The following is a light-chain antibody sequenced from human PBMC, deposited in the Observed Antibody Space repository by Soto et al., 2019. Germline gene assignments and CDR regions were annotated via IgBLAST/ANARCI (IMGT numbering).Light chain of an antibody. CDR3: LQDYNYPLLT. CDR1: ESISRW. CDR2: RAS. J-gene: IGKJ4*01. V-gene: IGKV1-5*03. Sequence: DILMTQSPSTLSASVGDRVTITCRASESISRWLAWYQQKPGQAPKLLIHRASTLATGVPSRISGSGSGTDFTLTISSLQPEDFANYYCLQDYNYPLLTFGGGTKVDIK.